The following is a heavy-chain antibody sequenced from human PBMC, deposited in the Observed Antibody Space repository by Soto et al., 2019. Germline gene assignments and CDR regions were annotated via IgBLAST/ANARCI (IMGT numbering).Heavy chain of an antibody. CDR3: ARAIAAGTGWFDP. Sequence: ETLSLTCTVSGGSISSSSYYWGWIRQPPGKGLEWIGSIYYSGSTYYNPSLKSRVTLSVDTSKNQFSLKLSSVTAADTAVYYCARAIAAGTGWFDPWGQGTLVTVSS. J-gene: IGHJ5*02. D-gene: IGHD6-13*01. V-gene: IGHV4-39*01. CDR2: IYYSGST. CDR1: GGSISSSSYY.